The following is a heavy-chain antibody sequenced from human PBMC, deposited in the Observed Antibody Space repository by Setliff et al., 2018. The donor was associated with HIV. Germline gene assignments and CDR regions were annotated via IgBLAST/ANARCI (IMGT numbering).Heavy chain of an antibody. J-gene: IGHJ4*02. V-gene: IGHV3-7*03. CDR1: GSSFGSYW. CDR2: VNPDGSEA. CDR3: DY. Sequence: GGSLRLSCAASGSSFGSYWMSWVRQAPGKGLEWVASVNPDGSEASSVGSMKGRFTVSRDNAKNSLSLQMNSLRAEDTAVYYFDYWGQGTLVTVSS.